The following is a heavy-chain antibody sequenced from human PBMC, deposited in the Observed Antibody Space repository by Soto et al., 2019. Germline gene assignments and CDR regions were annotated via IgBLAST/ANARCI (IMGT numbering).Heavy chain of an antibody. J-gene: IGHJ6*02. V-gene: IGHV6-1*01. D-gene: IGHD1-1*01. CDR3: SRGDWDGELYYYGMDV. CDR2: TYYRAKWYI. Sequence: SQTLSPICAISGDSVSRNSGAWNWIRQSPSGCLQWLGRTYYRAKWYIGYAPSVKSRITIKTDTAKNQFALQLKSVTPDDSGVYYCSRGDWDGELYYYGMDVWGQGITDTVSS. CDR1: GDSVSRNSGA.